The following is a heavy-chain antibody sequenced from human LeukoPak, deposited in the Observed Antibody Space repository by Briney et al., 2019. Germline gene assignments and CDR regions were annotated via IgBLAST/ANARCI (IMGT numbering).Heavy chain of an antibody. D-gene: IGHD1-1*01. V-gene: IGHV3-30*03. Sequence: PGGSLRLSCAASGFTFSNYGMYWVRQAPGKGLEWVAVISYDGNNKYHVDSVKGRFTISRDNAKNSLYLQMNSLRADDTAVYYCARGSGHWNDLWFDPWGQGTLVTVSS. CDR1: GFTFSNYG. J-gene: IGHJ5*02. CDR3: ARGSGHWNDLWFDP. CDR2: ISYDGNNK.